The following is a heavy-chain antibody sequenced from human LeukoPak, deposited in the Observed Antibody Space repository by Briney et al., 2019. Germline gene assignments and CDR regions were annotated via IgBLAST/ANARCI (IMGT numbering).Heavy chain of an antibody. J-gene: IGHJ3*02. D-gene: IGHD3-3*01. CDR2: ISAYNGNT. Sequence: ASVKVSCKASGYTFTSYGIGWVRQAPGQGLEWMGWISAYNGNTNYAQKLQGRVTMTTDTSTSTAYMELRSLRSDDTAVYYCARGTTLGRLGNAFDIWGQRTMVTVSS. CDR1: GYTFTSYG. CDR3: ARGTTLGRLGNAFDI. V-gene: IGHV1-18*01.